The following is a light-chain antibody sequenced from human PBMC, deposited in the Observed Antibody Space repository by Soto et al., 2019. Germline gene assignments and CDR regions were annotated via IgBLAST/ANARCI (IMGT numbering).Light chain of an antibody. CDR2: DAS. Sequence: EIVLTQSPSTLSLSPGERATLSCRASQSVSSYLASYQQKPGQAPRLLIYDASNRATGIPARFSGSGSGTDFTLTISSLEPEDFAVYYCQQRSDWPPRTFGQGTKVDIK. CDR1: QSVSSY. V-gene: IGKV3-11*01. J-gene: IGKJ1*01. CDR3: QQRSDWPPRT.